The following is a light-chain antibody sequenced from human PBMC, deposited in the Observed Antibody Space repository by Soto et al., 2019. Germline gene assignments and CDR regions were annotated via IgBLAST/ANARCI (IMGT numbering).Light chain of an antibody. Sequence: DIQMTQSPSSLSASVGDRVTISCRASQGISNYLAWYQQXXXKVPKLLIYAASTLQSGVPSRFSGSGSGTDFTLTISSLQPEDVATYYCQKYNSAPHTFGQGTRLEIK. CDR2: AAS. J-gene: IGKJ5*01. V-gene: IGKV1-27*01. CDR1: QGISNY. CDR3: QKYNSAPHT.